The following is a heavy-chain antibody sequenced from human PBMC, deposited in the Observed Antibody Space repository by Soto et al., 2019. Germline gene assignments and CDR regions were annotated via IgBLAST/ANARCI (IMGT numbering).Heavy chain of an antibody. CDR3: AKDPGDIVVVPAARVPLSWFDP. Sequence: GGSLRLSCAASGFTFSSSAMSWVRQAPGKGLEWVSAISGSGGSTYYADSVKGRFTISRDNSKNTLYLQMNSLRAEDTAVYYCAKDPGDIVVVPAARVPLSWFDPWGQGPLVTGSS. CDR1: GFTFSSSA. D-gene: IGHD2-2*01. V-gene: IGHV3-23*01. J-gene: IGHJ5*02. CDR2: ISGSGGST.